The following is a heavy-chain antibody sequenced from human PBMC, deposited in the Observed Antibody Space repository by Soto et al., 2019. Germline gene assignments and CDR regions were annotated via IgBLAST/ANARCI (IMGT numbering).Heavy chain of an antibody. CDR3: VRGGYGPVDAFDV. CDR1: GFTFSDYS. CDR2: ISSDSRTK. J-gene: IGHJ3*01. Sequence: GGSLRLSCVASGFTFSDYSMNWVRQAPGKGLEWVLYISSDSRTKYYVDSVKGRFTISRDNAKNSVFMQMSGLRAEDTAVYYCVRGGYGPVDAFDVWGQGTMVTVSS. V-gene: IGHV3-48*01. D-gene: IGHD5-18*01.